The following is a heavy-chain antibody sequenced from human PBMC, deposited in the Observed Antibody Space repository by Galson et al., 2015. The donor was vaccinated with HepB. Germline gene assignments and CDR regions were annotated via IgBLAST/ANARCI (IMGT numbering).Heavy chain of an antibody. CDR3: ARESQTWAAAGRNWFDP. V-gene: IGHV1-69*13. J-gene: IGHJ5*02. CDR2: IIPIFGTA. D-gene: IGHD6-13*01. Sequence: SVKVSCKASGGTFSSYAISWVRQAPGQGLEWMGGIIPIFGTANYAQKFQGRVTITADESTSTAYMELSSLRSEDTAVYYCARESQTWAAAGRNWFDPWGQGTLVTVSS. CDR1: GGTFSSYA.